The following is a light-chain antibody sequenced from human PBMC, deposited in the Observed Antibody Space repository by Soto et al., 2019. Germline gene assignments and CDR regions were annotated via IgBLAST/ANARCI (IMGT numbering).Light chain of an antibody. J-gene: IGKJ2*01. Sequence: DIQMTQSPSSLSASSGDRVTITCRASQNIGKYLIWYQQKPGRPPKVLVYGASNLQSGVSSRFSGDRFGTEYILTTNSLRPEDFATYYCQQSYNLPRTFGQGTTLETK. V-gene: IGKV1-39*01. CDR3: QQSYNLPRT. CDR2: GAS. CDR1: QNIGKY.